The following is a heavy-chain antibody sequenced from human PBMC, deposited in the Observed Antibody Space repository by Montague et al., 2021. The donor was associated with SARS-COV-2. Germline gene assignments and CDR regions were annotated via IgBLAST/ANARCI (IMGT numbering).Heavy chain of an antibody. J-gene: IGHJ5*02. Sequence: SLSLSWSASGFTFSSYAMSWVRQAPGKGLEWVSAISGSGGSTYYADSVKGRFTISRDNSRNTLYLQMNSLRAEDTAVYYCAKRYCSGGSCYSGFDPWGQGTLVTVSS. CDR3: AKRYCSGGSCYSGFDP. CDR2: ISGSGGST. D-gene: IGHD2-15*01. CDR1: GFTFSSYA. V-gene: IGHV3-23*01.